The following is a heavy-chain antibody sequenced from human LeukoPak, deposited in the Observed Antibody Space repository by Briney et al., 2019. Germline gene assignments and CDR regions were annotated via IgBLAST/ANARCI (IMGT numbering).Heavy chain of an antibody. V-gene: IGHV4-59*01. CDR3: ARYRGNSNGGFDP. CDR2: IYNSGGT. CDR1: GGSISSYY. J-gene: IGHJ5*02. Sequence: SETLSLTCTVSGGSISSYYWSWIRQPPGKGLEWIGNIYNSGGTNYNPSLKSRVTTSMDTSKNQFSLKLTSVTAADTAVYYCARYRGNSNGGFDPWGQGTLVTVSS. D-gene: IGHD4-23*01.